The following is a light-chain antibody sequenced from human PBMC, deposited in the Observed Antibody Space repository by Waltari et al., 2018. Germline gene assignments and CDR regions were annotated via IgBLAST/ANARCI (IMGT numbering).Light chain of an antibody. CDR2: AAS. CDR1: QRVISSN. J-gene: IGKJ2*01. V-gene: IGKV3-20*01. Sequence: EIVLTQFPGTLSLSPGERATLSCRASQRVISSNLAWYQQKPGQAPRLLIYAASSRATGIPHRFSGSESGTDFTLTINRLEPDDFAVYYCQHYGGSLYTFGQGTKLEIK. CDR3: QHYGGSLYT.